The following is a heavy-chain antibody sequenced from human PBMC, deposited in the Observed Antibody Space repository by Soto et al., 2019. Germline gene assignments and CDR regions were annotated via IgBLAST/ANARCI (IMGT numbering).Heavy chain of an antibody. V-gene: IGHV3-21*01. D-gene: IGHD3-22*01. Sequence: PGGSLRLSCAASGFPFSSYSMNWVRQAPGKGLEWVSSISSSSSYIYYADSVKGRFTISRDNAKNSLYLQMNSLRAEDTAVYYCARDVYYYDSSGYSVWGQGTLVTVSS. CDR3: ARDVYYYDSSGYSV. CDR2: ISSSSSYI. CDR1: GFPFSSYS. J-gene: IGHJ4*02.